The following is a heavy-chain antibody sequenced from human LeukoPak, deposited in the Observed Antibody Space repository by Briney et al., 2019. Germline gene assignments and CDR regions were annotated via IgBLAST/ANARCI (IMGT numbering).Heavy chain of an antibody. CDR2: IKPSGGTT. CDR1: GYTFTTYY. Sequence: ASVKVSCKASGYTFTTYYMHWVRQAPGQGLEWMGIIKPSGGTTTYAQRFRGRVTITADESTSTAYMELSSLRSEDTAVYYCARQYSGSYYDYWGQGTLVTVSS. J-gene: IGHJ4*02. V-gene: IGHV1-46*01. CDR3: ARQYSGSYYDY. D-gene: IGHD1-26*01.